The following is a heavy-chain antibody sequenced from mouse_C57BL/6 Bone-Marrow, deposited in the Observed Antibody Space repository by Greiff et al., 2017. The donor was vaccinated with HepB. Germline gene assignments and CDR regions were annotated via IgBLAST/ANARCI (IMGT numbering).Heavy chain of an antibody. CDR2: SRNKANDYTT. D-gene: IGHD2-10*02. CDR3: AREGYGNFSMDY. V-gene: IGHV7-1*01. J-gene: IGHJ4*01. Sequence: EVKLVESGGGLVQSGRSLRLSCATSGFTFSDFYMEWVRQAPGKGLEWIAASRNKANDYTTEYSASVKGRFIVSRDTSQSILYLQMNALRAEDTAIYYCAREGYGNFSMDYWGQGTSVTVSS. CDR1: GFTFSDFY.